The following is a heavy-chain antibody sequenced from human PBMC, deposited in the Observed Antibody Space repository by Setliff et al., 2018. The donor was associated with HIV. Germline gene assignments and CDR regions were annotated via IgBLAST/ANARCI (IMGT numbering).Heavy chain of an antibody. CDR3: TRGRHSQTAAAIKFAF. V-gene: IGHV1-8*02. J-gene: IGHJ5*01. CDR2: MNPNSSNS. Sequence: ASVKVSCKTSGYTFINYDINWVRQATGQGLEWMGWMNPNSSNSGYAQNFQGRVTMTLDTSISTACMELSSLTSEDTAVYYCTRGRHSQTAAAIKFAFWGQGSLVTVSS. D-gene: IGHD6-13*01. CDR1: GYTFINYD.